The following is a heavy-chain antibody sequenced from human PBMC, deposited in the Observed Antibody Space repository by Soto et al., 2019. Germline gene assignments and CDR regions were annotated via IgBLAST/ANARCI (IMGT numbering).Heavy chain of an antibody. Sequence: QVQLQESGPGLVKPSGTLSLTCAVSGDSIRSTYWWTWVRQSPEKGLEWIGEIHHSGSTNYNPSLKSRVTISVDESKNQFSLNLNSVTAADTAVYYCARIDYGSGSDYNFDYWGQGTLVTVSS. CDR2: IHHSGST. J-gene: IGHJ4*02. CDR1: GDSIRSTYW. CDR3: ARIDYGSGSDYNFDY. V-gene: IGHV4-4*02. D-gene: IGHD3-10*01.